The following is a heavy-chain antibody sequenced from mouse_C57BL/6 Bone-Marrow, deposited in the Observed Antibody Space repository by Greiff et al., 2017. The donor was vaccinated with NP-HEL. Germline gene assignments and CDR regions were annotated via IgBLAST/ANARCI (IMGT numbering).Heavy chain of an antibody. Sequence: QVQLQQPGAELVKPGASVKLSCKASGYTFTSYWMHWVKQRPGQGLEWIGMIHPNSGSTNYNEKFKSKATLTVDKSSSTAYMQLSSLTSEDSAVYYCARSGHLSLAMDYWGQGTSVTVSS. CDR1: GYTFTSYW. J-gene: IGHJ4*01. V-gene: IGHV1-64*01. D-gene: IGHD1-1*01. CDR3: ARSGHLSLAMDY. CDR2: IHPNSGST.